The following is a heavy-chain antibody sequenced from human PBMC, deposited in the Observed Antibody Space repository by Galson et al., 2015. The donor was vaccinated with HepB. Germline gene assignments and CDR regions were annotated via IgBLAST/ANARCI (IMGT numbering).Heavy chain of an antibody. Sequence: SVKVSCKASGYTFTSYGISWVRQAPGQGLEWMGWISAYNGNTNYAQKLQGRVTMTTDTSTSTAHMELRSLRSDDTAVYYCARVGAVAGHDYFDYWGQGTLVTVSS. J-gene: IGHJ4*02. V-gene: IGHV1-18*01. CDR1: GYTFTSYG. CDR3: ARVGAVAGHDYFDY. D-gene: IGHD6-19*01. CDR2: ISAYNGNT.